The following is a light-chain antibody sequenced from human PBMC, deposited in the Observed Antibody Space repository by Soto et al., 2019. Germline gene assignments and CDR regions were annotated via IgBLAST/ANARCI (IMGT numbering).Light chain of an antibody. CDR2: VVS. Sequence: QSVLTQPHSVSGSPGQSVTISCTGTSVDVGAYDFVSWYQQHPGKAPKLLIYVVSGRPSGVPHRFSGSKSGNAASLTISGLQAEDEADYYCSSFTTSRTYVFGTGTKLTVL. CDR3: SSFTTSRTYV. J-gene: IGLJ1*01. CDR1: SVDVGAYDF. V-gene: IGLV2-11*01.